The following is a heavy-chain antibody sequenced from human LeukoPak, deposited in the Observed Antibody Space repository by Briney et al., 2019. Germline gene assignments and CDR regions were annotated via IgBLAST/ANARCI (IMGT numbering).Heavy chain of an antibody. CDR2: ISSSSSTI. J-gene: IGHJ4*02. CDR1: GFTFSSYS. D-gene: IGHD2-2*01. CDR3: ARAVVPAAYIDY. V-gene: IGHV3-48*01. Sequence: GGTLRLSCAASGFTFSSYSMNWVRQAPGKGLEWGSYISSSSSTIYYADSVKGRFTISRDNAKNSLYLQMNSLRAEDTAVYYCARAVVPAAYIDYWGQGTLVTVSS.